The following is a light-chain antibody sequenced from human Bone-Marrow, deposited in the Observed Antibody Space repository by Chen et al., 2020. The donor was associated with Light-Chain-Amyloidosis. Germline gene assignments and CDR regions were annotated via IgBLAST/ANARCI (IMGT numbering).Light chain of an antibody. V-gene: IGLV3-21*02. Sequence: SYVLTQPSSVSVAPGQTATIACGGNNIGSTSVHWYQQTPGQAPLLGGYDDSDRPSGIPERLSGSHSGNTATLTVSRVEAVDEADYYCQVWDRSSDRPVFGGGTKLTVL. CDR2: DDS. J-gene: IGLJ3*02. CDR1: NIGSTS. CDR3: QVWDRSSDRPV.